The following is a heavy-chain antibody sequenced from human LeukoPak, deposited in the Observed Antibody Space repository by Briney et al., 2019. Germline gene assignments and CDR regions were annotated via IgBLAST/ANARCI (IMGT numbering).Heavy chain of an antibody. CDR3: ARRTVTTGRYFDY. Sequence: SETLSLTCAVYGGSFSGYYWSWIRQPPGKGLEWIGEINHSGSTNYNPSLKSRVTISVDTPKNQFSLKLSSVTAADTAVYYCARRTVTTGRYFDYWGQGTLVTVSS. D-gene: IGHD4-17*01. CDR2: INHSGST. V-gene: IGHV4-34*01. CDR1: GGSFSGYY. J-gene: IGHJ4*02.